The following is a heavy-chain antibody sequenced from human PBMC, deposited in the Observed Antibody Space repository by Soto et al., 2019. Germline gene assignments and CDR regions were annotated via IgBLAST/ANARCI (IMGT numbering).Heavy chain of an antibody. V-gene: IGHV4-4*07. CDR3: ARGQRFSDWFDP. D-gene: IGHD3-3*01. CDR1: GGAISTYY. CDR2: IYSSGST. Sequence: SETLSLTCTVSGGAISTYYWTRIRQPAGKGLEWIGRIYSSGSTKYNPSLQSRVTMSLDTSNNQFSLRLTSVTAADTAVYYCARGQRFSDWFDPWGQGTLVTV. J-gene: IGHJ5*02.